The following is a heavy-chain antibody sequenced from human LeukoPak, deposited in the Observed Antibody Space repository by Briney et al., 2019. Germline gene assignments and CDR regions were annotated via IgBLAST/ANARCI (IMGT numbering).Heavy chain of an antibody. J-gene: IGHJ4*02. V-gene: IGHV4-31*03. CDR1: GDSISSGGHY. CDR2: IYYTGST. CDR3: ARGASVYDSSGYYAKTYYFDY. Sequence: PSETLSLTCTVSGDSISSGGHYWSWIRQHPGKGLEWIGYIYYTGSTYYNPSLKSRVTISVDKSKILFSLKLSSVTAADTAVYYCARGASVYDSSGYYAKTYYFDYWGQGTLVTVSS. D-gene: IGHD3-22*01.